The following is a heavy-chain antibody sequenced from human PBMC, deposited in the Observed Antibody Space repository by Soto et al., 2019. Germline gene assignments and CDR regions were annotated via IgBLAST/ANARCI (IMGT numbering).Heavy chain of an antibody. CDR2: VSIGGST. CDR3: AKRRGAGGHFDY. V-gene: IGHV3-23*01. D-gene: IGHD2-15*01. Sequence: GSLRLSCAASGFTFSSYAMGWVRQGPGKGLEWVAVVSIGGSTHYADSVRGRFTISRDNSKNTLSLQMNSLTAEDTAVYFCAKRRGAGGHFDYWGQGALVTV. CDR1: GFTFSSYA. J-gene: IGHJ4*02.